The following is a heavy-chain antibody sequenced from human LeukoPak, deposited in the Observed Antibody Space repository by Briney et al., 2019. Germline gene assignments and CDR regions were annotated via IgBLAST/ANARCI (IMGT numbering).Heavy chain of an antibody. J-gene: IGHJ4*02. Sequence: GASVKVSCKASGCTFSSYAISWVRQAPGQGLEWMGRIIPIFGTANYAQKFQGRVTITTDESTSTAYMELSSLRSEDTAVYYCARASITIFGVVNFDYWGQGTLVTVSS. CDR3: ARASITIFGVVNFDY. CDR2: IIPIFGTA. D-gene: IGHD3-3*01. V-gene: IGHV1-69*05. CDR1: GCTFSSYA.